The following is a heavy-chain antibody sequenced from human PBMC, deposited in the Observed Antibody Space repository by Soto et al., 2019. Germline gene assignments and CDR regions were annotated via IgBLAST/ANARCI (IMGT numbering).Heavy chain of an antibody. J-gene: IGHJ4*02. CDR1: GFSLNDYG. CDR3: AKSNRGAYDTPDF. Sequence: PGGSLRLSDAASGFSLNDYGMHWVLQPPGKGLEWVADISYDGRNKYYTDSVRGRFTISRDISKGTLYLQMNSLRPEDTAVYYCAKSNRGAYDTPDFWGQGTPVTVSS. CDR2: ISYDGRNK. D-gene: IGHD3-22*01. V-gene: IGHV3-30*18.